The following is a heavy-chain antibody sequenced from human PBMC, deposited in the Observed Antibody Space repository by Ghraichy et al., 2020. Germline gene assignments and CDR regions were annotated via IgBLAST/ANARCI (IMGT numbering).Heavy chain of an antibody. CDR1: GFTLSDYG. D-gene: IGHD2-15*01. CDR3: ARPSMVVRFYYYDGMDV. CDR2: ITSRSSRI. J-gene: IGHJ6*02. V-gene: IGHV3-48*02. Sequence: GESLNISCVGSGFTLSDYGMNWVRQSPGKGLEWIAYITSRSSRIFYADSVKGRFTISRDNAENSLSLQMNSLRDEDTAVYYCARPSMVVRFYYYDGMDVWGQRTTVTLSS.